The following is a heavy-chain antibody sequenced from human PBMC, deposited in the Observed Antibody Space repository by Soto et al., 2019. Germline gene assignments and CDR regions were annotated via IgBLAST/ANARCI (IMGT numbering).Heavy chain of an antibody. CDR3: ARGHLVYYFDY. D-gene: IGHD2-8*02. CDR2: IWYDGSNK. J-gene: IGHJ4*02. CDR1: GFTFSSYG. Sequence: PGGSLRLSCAASGFTFSSYGMHWVRQAPGKGLEWVAVIWYDGSNKYYADSVKGRFTISRDNSKNTLYLQMNSLRAEDTAVYYCARGHLVYYFDYWGQGTLVTVSS. V-gene: IGHV3-33*01.